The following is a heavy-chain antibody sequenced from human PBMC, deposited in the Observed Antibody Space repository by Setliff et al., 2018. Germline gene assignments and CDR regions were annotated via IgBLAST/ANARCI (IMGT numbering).Heavy chain of an antibody. CDR3: AREQWLDPPGYYYMDV. Sequence: SETLSLTCAVSGYSISSGYYWSWIRQPAGKGLEWIGHIYIGGSANYNPSLKSRVTMSIDTSKNQFSLKLNSVTAADMAVYYCAREQWLDPPGYYYMDVWAKGTRSPSP. CDR2: IYIGGSA. CDR1: GYSISSGYY. D-gene: IGHD6-19*01. V-gene: IGHV4-4*07. J-gene: IGHJ6*03.